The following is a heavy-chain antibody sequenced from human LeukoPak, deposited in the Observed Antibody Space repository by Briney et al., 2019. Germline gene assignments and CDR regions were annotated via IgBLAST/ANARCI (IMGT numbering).Heavy chain of an antibody. J-gene: IGHJ2*01. Sequence: SQTLSLTCAVYGGPFSGYYWSWIRQPPGKGLEWIGEINHSGSTNYNPSLKSRVTISVDTSKNQFSLKLSSVTAADTAVYYCARQVVVVIRDWYFDLWGRGTLVTVFS. D-gene: IGHD3-22*01. CDR3: ARQVVVVIRDWYFDL. V-gene: IGHV4-34*01. CDR2: INHSGST. CDR1: GGPFSGYY.